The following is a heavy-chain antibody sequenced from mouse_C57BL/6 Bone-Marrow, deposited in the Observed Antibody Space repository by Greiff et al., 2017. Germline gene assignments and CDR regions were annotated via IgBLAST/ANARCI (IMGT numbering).Heavy chain of an antibody. V-gene: IGHV5-4*01. Sequence: EVQLQESGGGLVKPGGSLKLSCAASGFTFSSYAMSWVRQTPEKRLEWVATISDGGSYTYYPDNVKGRFTISRDNAKNNLYLQMSHLKSEDTAMYYCARDHGLFAYWGQGTLVTVSA. CDR2: ISDGGSYT. CDR3: ARDHGLFAY. D-gene: IGHD1-1*01. CDR1: GFTFSSYA. J-gene: IGHJ3*01.